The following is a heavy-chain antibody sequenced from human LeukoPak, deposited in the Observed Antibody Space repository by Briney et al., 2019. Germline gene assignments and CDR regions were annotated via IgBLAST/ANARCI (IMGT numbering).Heavy chain of an antibody. CDR2: IYHSGST. V-gene: IGHV4-38-2*02. D-gene: IGHD5-18*01. Sequence: SETLSLTCTVSGYSISSGYYWGWIRQPPGKGLEWIGSIYHSGSTYYNPSLKSRVTISVDTSKNQFSLKLSSVTAADTAVYYCARGVAAMAYYYYYYYMDVWGKGTTVTVSS. J-gene: IGHJ6*03. CDR1: GYSISSGYY. CDR3: ARGVAAMAYYYYYYYMDV.